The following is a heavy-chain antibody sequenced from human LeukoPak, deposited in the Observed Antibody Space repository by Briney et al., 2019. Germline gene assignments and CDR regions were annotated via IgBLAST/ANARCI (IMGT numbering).Heavy chain of an antibody. CDR2: IPYSGST. Sequence: SETLSLTCTVSGGSISSYYWSWIRQPPGKGLEWIGYIPYSGSTNYNPSLKSRVTISIDTSKNQFSLKLSSVTAADTAVYYCASGGFCGSTTCYPNWFDPWGQGTLVTVSS. CDR1: GGSISSYY. V-gene: IGHV4-59*01. D-gene: IGHD2-2*01. J-gene: IGHJ5*02. CDR3: ASGGFCGSTTCYPNWFDP.